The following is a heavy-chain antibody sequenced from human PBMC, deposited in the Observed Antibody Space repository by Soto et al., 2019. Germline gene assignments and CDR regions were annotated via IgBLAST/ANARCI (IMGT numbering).Heavy chain of an antibody. CDR3: ARSHFSSSYYFYY. V-gene: IGHV1-3*01. CDR1: GYTFTSYA. J-gene: IGHJ4*02. Sequence: QVQLVQSGAEVKKPGASVKVSCKASGYTFTSYAMHWVRQAPGQRLEWMGWINAVNGNTKYSQKFQGRVTITRDTSASTAYMKLSSLRSEDTAVYYCARSHFSSSYYFYYWGQGTLVTVSS. D-gene: IGHD6-13*01. CDR2: INAVNGNT.